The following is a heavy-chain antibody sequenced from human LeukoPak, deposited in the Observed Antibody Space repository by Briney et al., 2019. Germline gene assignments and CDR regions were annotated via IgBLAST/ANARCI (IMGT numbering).Heavy chain of an antibody. J-gene: IGHJ4*02. CDR1: GFIFDSYA. V-gene: IGHV3-23*01. CDR3: AKTTYISTWSPFDC. CDR2: ISGSGGGT. D-gene: IGHD6-13*01. Sequence: GGSLRLSCAGSGFIFDSYAMSWVRQAPGKGLEWVSTISGSGGGTYYADSVKGRFTISRDNSKNTLYLQMNSLRAEDTALYYCAKTTYISTWSPFDCWGQGTLVTVSS.